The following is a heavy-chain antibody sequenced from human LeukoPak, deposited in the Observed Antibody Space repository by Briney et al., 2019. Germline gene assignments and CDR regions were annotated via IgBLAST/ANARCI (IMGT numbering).Heavy chain of an antibody. V-gene: IGHV3-23*01. CDR2: ISGSGGST. CDR3: AKGHYGSPEYYYYGMDV. D-gene: IGHD3-10*01. CDR1: GFTFSSYA. Sequence: GGSLRLSCAASGFTFSSYAMSWVRQAPGKGLEWVSAISGSGGSTYYADSVKGRFTISRDNPKNTLYLQMNSLRAEDTAVYYCAKGHYGSPEYYYYGMDVWGQGTTVTVSS. J-gene: IGHJ6*02.